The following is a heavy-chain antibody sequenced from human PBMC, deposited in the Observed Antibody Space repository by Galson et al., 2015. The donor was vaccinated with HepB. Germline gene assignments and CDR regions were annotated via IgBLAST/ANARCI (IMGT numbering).Heavy chain of an antibody. J-gene: IGHJ3*02. CDR1: GGSISSSSYY. D-gene: IGHD4-11*01. Sequence: SETLSLTCTVSGGSISSSSYYWGWIRQPPGKGLEWIGSIYYSGSTYYNPSLKSRVTISVDTSKNQFSLKLSSVTAADTAVYYCARPGSNDAFDIWGQGTMVTVSS. V-gene: IGHV4-39*01. CDR3: ARPGSNDAFDI. CDR2: IYYSGST.